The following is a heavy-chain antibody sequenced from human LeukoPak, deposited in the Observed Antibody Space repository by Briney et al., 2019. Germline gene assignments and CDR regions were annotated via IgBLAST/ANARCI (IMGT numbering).Heavy chain of an antibody. CDR3: AKAGITISGPGDY. Sequence: PGGSLRLSCAASGFTFSNYGMHWVRQAPGKGLEWVAVIWYDGSSKYYADSVKGRFTISRDNSKNTLYLQMNSLRAEDTAVYYCAKAGITISGPGDYWGQGTLVTVSS. V-gene: IGHV3-33*06. J-gene: IGHJ4*02. CDR2: IWYDGSSK. CDR1: GFTFSNYG. D-gene: IGHD3-3*01.